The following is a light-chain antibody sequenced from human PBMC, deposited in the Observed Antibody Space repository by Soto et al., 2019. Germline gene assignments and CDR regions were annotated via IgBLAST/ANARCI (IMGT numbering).Light chain of an antibody. Sequence: QSVLTQPPSVSGSPGQSVTISCTGTSSGIGSYNRVSWYQQPPGTAPKLMIYEVSNRPSGVPDRFSGSKSGNTASLTISGLQAEDEADYYCNSFTISSTYVFGTGTKVTVL. CDR1: SSGIGSYNR. V-gene: IGLV2-18*02. CDR3: NSFTISSTYV. CDR2: EVS. J-gene: IGLJ1*01.